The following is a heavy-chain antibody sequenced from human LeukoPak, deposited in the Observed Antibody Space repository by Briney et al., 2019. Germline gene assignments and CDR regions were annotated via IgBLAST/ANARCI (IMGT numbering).Heavy chain of an antibody. D-gene: IGHD1-1*01. CDR3: AKPYPTLTTSAVLDN. J-gene: IGHJ4*02. V-gene: IGHV3-30*18. CDR2: ISYDGNSQ. Sequence: GGSLRLSCAASRFTFSNYAIHWVRQAPGRGLEWVAAISYDGNSQHYGAPVKGRFTISRDNSKNTVYLQINTLRTDDAAIYYCAKPYPTLTTSAVLDNWGQGTLVTVSS. CDR1: RFTFSNYA.